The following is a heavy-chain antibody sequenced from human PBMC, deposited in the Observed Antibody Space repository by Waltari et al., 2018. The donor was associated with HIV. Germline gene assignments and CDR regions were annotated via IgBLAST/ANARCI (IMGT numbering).Heavy chain of an antibody. J-gene: IGHJ6*02. V-gene: IGHV1-69*04. D-gene: IGHD2-2*02. Sequence: QVQLVQSGAEVKKPGSSVKVSCKASGGTFSSYAISWVRQAPGQGLEWMGRIIPILGIANYAQKFQGRVTITADKSTSTAYMELSSLRSEDTAVYYCARPSYCSSTSCYKNYGMDVWGQGTTVTVSS. CDR2: IIPILGIA. CDR1: GGTFSSYA. CDR3: ARPSYCSSTSCYKNYGMDV.